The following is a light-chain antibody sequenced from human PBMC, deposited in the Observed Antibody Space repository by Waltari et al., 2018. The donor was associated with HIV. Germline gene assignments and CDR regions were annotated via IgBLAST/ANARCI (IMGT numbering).Light chain of an antibody. CDR2: XAX. Sequence: VGDXXXXXXRAIQXISKYFXWYQQRPGKAPRLLIFXAXXXXXXXPSRFSGSGSGTDFNFTITSLQXEDLATYYCQQSYSSPAVTFGGGTKVEIK. V-gene: IGKV1-39*01. CDR3: QQSYSSPAVT. CDR1: QXISKY. J-gene: IGKJ4*01.